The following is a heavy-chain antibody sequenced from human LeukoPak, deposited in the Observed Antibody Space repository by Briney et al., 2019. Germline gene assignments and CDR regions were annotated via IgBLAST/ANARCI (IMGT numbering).Heavy chain of an antibody. J-gene: IGHJ4*02. CDR2: INPNSGNT. CDR3: ARGWGSGSYLKTGFDY. D-gene: IGHD1-26*01. CDR1: GYTFTASY. Sequence: ASVKVSCKTSGYTFTASYIYWVRQAPGQGLEWMGRINPNSGNTGYAQKFQGRVTMTRNTSISTAYMELSSLRSEDTAMYYCARGWGSGSYLKTGFDYWGQGTLVTVSS. V-gene: IGHV1-8*02.